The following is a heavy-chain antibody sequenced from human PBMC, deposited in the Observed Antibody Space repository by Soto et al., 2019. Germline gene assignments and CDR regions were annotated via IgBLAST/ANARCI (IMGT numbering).Heavy chain of an antibody. CDR1: GFTVSSNY. CDR2: ISSSGGST. V-gene: IGHV3-23*01. J-gene: IGHJ4*02. D-gene: IGHD2-15*01. CDR3: AKDLVGSNADYFDY. Sequence: GGSLRLSCAASGFTVSSNYMNWVRQAPGKGLEWVSVISSSGGSTYYADSVKGRFTISRDNSKNTLYLQMNSLRAEDAAVYYCAKDLVGSNADYFDYWGQGTLVTVSS.